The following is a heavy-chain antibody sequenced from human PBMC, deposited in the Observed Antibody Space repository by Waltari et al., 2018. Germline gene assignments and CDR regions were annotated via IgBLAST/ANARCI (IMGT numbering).Heavy chain of an antibody. CDR2: INRDGSRE. Sequence: EVQLVESGGGLVLPGGSLRLSCAASGFNWIRQAPGKGLEWVANINRDGSRESYVDSVKGRFTISRDNAKNSVFLQMNSLRVEDTAVYYCEGSWTWCQGTLVTVSS. CDR3: EGSWT. V-gene: IGHV3-7*01. J-gene: IGHJ4*02. D-gene: IGHD5-12*01. CDR1: GFN.